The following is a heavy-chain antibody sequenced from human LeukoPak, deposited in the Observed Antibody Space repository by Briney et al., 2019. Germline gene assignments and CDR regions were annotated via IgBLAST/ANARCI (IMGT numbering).Heavy chain of an antibody. V-gene: IGHV3-9*03. CDR3: TKASGYSSGAVDY. CDR2: ISWNSGSI. D-gene: IGHD5-18*01. Sequence: GASLRLSCAAAGFTFDDYGMHWVRQAPGKGLEWVSGISWNSGSIGYADSVKGRFTISRDNAKSTLYLQMNSLRADDMALYYCTKASGYSSGAVDYWGQGTLVTVSS. CDR1: GFTFDDYG. J-gene: IGHJ4*02.